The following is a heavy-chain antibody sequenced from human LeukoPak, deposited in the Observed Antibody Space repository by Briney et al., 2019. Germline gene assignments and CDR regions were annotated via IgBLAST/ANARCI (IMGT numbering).Heavy chain of an antibody. CDR1: GFTFSSYA. CDR2: ISGSGGST. V-gene: IGHV3-23*01. D-gene: IGHD4-17*01. J-gene: IGHJ4*02. CDR3: AKDRRAFGDSPDY. Sequence: GGSLRLSCAASGFTFSSYAMSWVRQAPGKGLEWVSAISGSGGSTYYADSVKGRFTISRDNSTNTLYLQMNSLRAEDTAVYYCAKDRRAFGDSPDYWGQGTLVTVSS.